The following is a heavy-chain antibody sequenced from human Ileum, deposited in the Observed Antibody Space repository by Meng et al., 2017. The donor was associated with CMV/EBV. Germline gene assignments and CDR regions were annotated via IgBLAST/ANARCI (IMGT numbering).Heavy chain of an antibody. CDR3: ASGRLQFTPSALQH. CDR1: GEPLNGFF. J-gene: IGHJ1*01. V-gene: IGHV4-34*01. Sequence: QGQLHQWGAGLLKPSETRSLTCAVSGEPLNGFFCSWIRQPPGRGLEWIGEVNNRGRTNYNPSLKSRLTISIDTSKRQLSLMVTSVTAADSAIYYCASGRLQFTPSALQHWGPGTLVTVSS. CDR2: VNNRGRT. D-gene: IGHD5-24*01.